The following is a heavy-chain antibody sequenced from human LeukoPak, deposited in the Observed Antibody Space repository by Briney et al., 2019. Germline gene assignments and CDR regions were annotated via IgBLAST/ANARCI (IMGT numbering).Heavy chain of an antibody. J-gene: IGHJ4*02. V-gene: IGHV3-21*04. Sequence: KSGGSLRLSCAASGFTFSSYSMNWVRQAPGKGLEWVSSISSSSSYIYYADSVKGRFTISRDNSDNTLDLQMSSLRAEDTAVYYCAKAVSSGTYLGDYWGQGTLVTVSS. CDR2: ISSSSSYI. CDR1: GFTFSSYS. D-gene: IGHD1-26*01. CDR3: AKAVSSGTYLGDY.